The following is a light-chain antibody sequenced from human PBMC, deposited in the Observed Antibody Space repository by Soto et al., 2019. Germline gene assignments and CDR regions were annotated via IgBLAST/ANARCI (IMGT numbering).Light chain of an antibody. Sequence: EIVMTQSPATPSVSPGERATLSCRASQSVSTNLAWYQQKPGQAPRLLIYVTSARATGIPARFSGSGSGTEFTLTISSLEPEDFAVYYCQQRSNWPPTFGPGTKVDIK. J-gene: IGKJ3*01. CDR1: QSVSTN. V-gene: IGKV3-15*01. CDR3: QQRSNWPPT. CDR2: VTS.